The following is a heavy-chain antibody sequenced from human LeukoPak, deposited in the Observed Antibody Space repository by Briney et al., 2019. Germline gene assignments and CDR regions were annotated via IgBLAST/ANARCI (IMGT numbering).Heavy chain of an antibody. J-gene: IGHJ4*02. D-gene: IGHD2-2*01. CDR2: IKQDGSEK. CDR3: AREEGCSSTSCYSIFDY. V-gene: IGHV3-7*01. CDR1: GFTFSSYW. Sequence: GGSLRLSCAASGFTFSSYWMSWVRKAPGKGLEWVANIKQDGSEKYYVDSVKGRFTISRDNAKNSLYLQMNSLRAEDTAVYYCAREEGCSSTSCYSIFDYWGQGTLVTVSS.